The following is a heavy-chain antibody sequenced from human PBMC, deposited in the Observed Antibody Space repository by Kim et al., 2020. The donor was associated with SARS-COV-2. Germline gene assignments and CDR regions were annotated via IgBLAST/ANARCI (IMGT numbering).Heavy chain of an antibody. J-gene: IGHJ3*02. CDR2: INHSGST. CDR1: GGSFSGYY. Sequence: SETLSLTCAVYGGSFSGYYWSWIRQPPGKGLEWIGEINHSGSTNYNPSLKSRVTISVDTSKNQFSLKLSSVTAADTAVYYCARGDAFDIWGQGTMVTVSS. CDR3: ARGDAFDI. V-gene: IGHV4-34*01.